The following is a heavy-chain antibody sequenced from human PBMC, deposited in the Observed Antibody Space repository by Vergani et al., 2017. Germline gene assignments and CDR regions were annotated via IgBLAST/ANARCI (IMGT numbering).Heavy chain of an antibody. J-gene: IGHJ6*02. CDR3: ATEVHYYGMDV. CDR1: GYTFTSYA. CDR2: INAGNGTT. D-gene: IGHD2-2*01. V-gene: IGHV1-3*01. Sequence: QVQLVQSGAAVKKPGASVKVSCKASGYTFTSYAMHWVRQAPGQRLEWMGWINAGNGTTKYSQKFQGRVPITRDTSASTAYMELSSLRSEDTAVYYCATEVHYYGMDVWGQGTTVTVSS.